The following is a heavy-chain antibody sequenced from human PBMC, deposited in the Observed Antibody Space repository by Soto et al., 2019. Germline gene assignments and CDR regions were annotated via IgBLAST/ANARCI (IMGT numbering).Heavy chain of an antibody. CDR3: AGVAPAAYYGMDV. CDR1: GGSISSGGYY. D-gene: IGHD2-2*01. V-gene: IGHV4-31*03. Sequence: QVQLQESGPGLVKPSQTLSLTCTVSGGSISSGGYYWSWIRQHPAKGLEWIGYIYYSGSTYYNPSLKSRVTISVDTSKSQFSLKLSSVTAADTAVYYCAGVAPAAYYGMDVWGQGTTVTVSS. CDR2: IYYSGST. J-gene: IGHJ6*02.